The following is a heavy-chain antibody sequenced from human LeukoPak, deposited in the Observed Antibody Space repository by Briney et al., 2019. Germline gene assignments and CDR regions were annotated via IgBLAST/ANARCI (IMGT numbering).Heavy chain of an antibody. J-gene: IGHJ3*02. CDR1: GGTFSSYA. CDR3: ARGTYSSYHEDDAFDI. D-gene: IGHD6-6*01. V-gene: IGHV1-69*13. Sequence: SVKVSCKASGGTFSSYAISWVRQAPGQGLEWMGGIIPIFGTANYAQKFQGRVTITADESTSTAYMELSSLRSEDTAVYYCARGTYSSYHEDDAFDIWGQGTMVTVSS. CDR2: IIPIFGTA.